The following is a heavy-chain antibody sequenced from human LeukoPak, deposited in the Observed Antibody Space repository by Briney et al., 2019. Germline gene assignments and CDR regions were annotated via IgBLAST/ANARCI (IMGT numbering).Heavy chain of an antibody. J-gene: IGHJ4*02. CDR1: GGSFSGYY. Sequence: PSETLSLTCAVYGGSFSGYYWGWIRQPPGKGLEWIGSIYYSGSTYYNPSLKSRVTISVDTSKNQFSLKLSSVTAADTAVYYCATRHYDSDGYYFDYWGQGTLVTVSS. CDR3: ATRHYDSDGYYFDY. D-gene: IGHD3-22*01. V-gene: IGHV4-39*01. CDR2: IYYSGST.